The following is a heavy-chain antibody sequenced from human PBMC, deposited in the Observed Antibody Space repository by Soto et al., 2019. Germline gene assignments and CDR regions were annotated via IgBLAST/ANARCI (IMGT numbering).Heavy chain of an antibody. CDR1: GGSISSSSYY. CDR2: IYYSGRT. D-gene: IGHD2-2*01. CDR3: ARHNQYNWFDP. Sequence: QLQLKESGPGLVKPSETLSLTCTVSGGSISSSSYYWGWIRQPPGKGLEWIGSIYYSGRTYYKPSLQSRVTISVDTSKNQFSLKLSSVTAADTAVYYCARHNQYNWFDPWGQGTLVSVSS. V-gene: IGHV4-39*01. J-gene: IGHJ5*02.